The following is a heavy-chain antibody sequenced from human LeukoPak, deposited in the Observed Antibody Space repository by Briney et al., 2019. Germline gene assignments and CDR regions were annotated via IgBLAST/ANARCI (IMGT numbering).Heavy chain of an antibody. CDR2: ISGSGGST. V-gene: IGHV3-23*01. J-gene: IGHJ4*02. Sequence: GGSLRLSCVGSGFTFSSYGMSWVRQAPGKGLEWVSAISGSGGSTYYADSVRGRFTISRDNSKNTLYLQMNSLRAEDTAVYYCAKERSPVTDPYFDYWGQGTLVTVSS. CDR3: AKERSPVTDPYFDY. D-gene: IGHD4-11*01. CDR1: GFTFSSYG.